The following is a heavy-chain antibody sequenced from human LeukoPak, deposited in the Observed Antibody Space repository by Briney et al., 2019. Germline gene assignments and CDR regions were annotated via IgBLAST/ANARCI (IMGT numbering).Heavy chain of an antibody. CDR3: AKDSDITMIVVVITLGAFDI. D-gene: IGHD3-22*01. Sequence: GGSLRLSCAASGFTFSDYYMSWIRQAPGKGLEWVSYISSSGSTIYYADSVKGRFTISRDNSKNTLYLQMNSLRAEDTAVYYCAKDSDITMIVVVITLGAFDIWGQGTMVTVSS. CDR2: ISSSGSTI. V-gene: IGHV3-11*01. J-gene: IGHJ3*02. CDR1: GFTFSDYY.